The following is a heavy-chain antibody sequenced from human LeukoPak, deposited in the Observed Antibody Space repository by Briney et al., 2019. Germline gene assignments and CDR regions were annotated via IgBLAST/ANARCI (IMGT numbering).Heavy chain of an antibody. V-gene: IGHV3-74*01. Sequence: PGGSLRLSCAASGFTFSTYWMHWVRQAPGKGLVWVSRINSDGGSTTYADSVKGRFTISRDNAKNSLYLQMNSLRAEDTAVYYCARELGIEASDYWGQGTLVTVSS. CDR1: GFTFSTYW. CDR3: ARELGIEASDY. J-gene: IGHJ4*02. CDR2: INSDGGST. D-gene: IGHD6-13*01.